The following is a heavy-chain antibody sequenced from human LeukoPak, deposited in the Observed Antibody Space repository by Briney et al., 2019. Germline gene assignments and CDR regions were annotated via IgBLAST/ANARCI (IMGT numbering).Heavy chain of an antibody. D-gene: IGHD3/OR15-3a*01. CDR2: IYYSGST. J-gene: IGHJ4*02. CDR1: GGSISSYY. CDR3: ARRTGRAIDY. V-gene: IGHV4-59*08. Sequence: SPETLSLTCTVSGGSISSYYWSWIRQPPGKGLEWIGYIYYSGSTNYNPSLKSRVTISVDTSKNQFSLKLSSVTAADTAVYYCARRTGRAIDYWGQGTLVTVSS.